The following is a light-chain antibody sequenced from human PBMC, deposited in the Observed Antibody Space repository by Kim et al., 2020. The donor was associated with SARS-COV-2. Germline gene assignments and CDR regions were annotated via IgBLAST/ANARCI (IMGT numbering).Light chain of an antibody. J-gene: IGLJ1*01. Sequence: QSVLTQTPSASGTPGQRVTISCSGSSSNIGRNTVNWYQQLPGTAPKLLIYNNNQRPSGVPDRFSDSKSGTSASLAISGLQSDDEADYYCAAWDDSLSGYVFGTVTKVTVL. V-gene: IGLV1-44*01. CDR1: SSNIGRNT. CDR2: NNN. CDR3: AAWDDSLSGYV.